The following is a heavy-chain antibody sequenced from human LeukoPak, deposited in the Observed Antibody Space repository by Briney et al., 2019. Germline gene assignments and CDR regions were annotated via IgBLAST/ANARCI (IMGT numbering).Heavy chain of an antibody. V-gene: IGHV3-7*01. CDR3: ARDGGLHTNFDY. Sequence: GGSLRLSCAASGFTFRNYWMGWVRQAPGKGLEWVANTKPDGTAEYYADSVRGRFTTSRHNANNFLYLQMNSLRGEDTAVYYCARDGGLHTNFDYWGQGTLVTVSS. D-gene: IGHD2-15*01. CDR2: TKPDGTAE. CDR1: GFTFRNYW. J-gene: IGHJ4*02.